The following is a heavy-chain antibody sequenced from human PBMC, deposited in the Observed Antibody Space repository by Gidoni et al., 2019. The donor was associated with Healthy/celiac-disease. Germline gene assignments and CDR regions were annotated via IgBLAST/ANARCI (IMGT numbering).Heavy chain of an antibody. CDR2: IWYDGSNK. Sequence: QVQLVESGGGVVQPGRSLRLSCAASGFTFSGYGMHWVRQAPGKGLEWVAVIWYDGSNKYYADSVKGRFTISRDNSKNTLYLQMNSLRAEDTAVYYCARVVTRGTGYFQHWGQGTLVTVSS. J-gene: IGHJ1*01. CDR1: GFTFSGYG. V-gene: IGHV3-33*01. D-gene: IGHD2-8*02. CDR3: ARVVTRGTGYFQH.